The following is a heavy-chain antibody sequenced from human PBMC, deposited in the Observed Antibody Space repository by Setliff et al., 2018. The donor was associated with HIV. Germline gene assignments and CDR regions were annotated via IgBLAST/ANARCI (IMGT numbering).Heavy chain of an antibody. Sequence: SETLSLTCTVSGGSIWNYYWSWIRQPPGKGLEWIGSIYYSGSTYYNPSLKSRVTISVDTSKNQFSLKLSSVTAADTAVYYGVRVVVTAIMDYYYYYMDAWGKGTTVTVSS. CDR1: GGSIWNYY. CDR2: IYYSGST. J-gene: IGHJ6*03. CDR3: VRVVVTAIMDYYYYYMDA. V-gene: IGHV4-39*01. D-gene: IGHD2-21*02.